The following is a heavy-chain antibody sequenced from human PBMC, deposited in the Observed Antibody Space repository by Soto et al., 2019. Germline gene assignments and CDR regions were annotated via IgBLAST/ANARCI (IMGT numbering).Heavy chain of an antibody. J-gene: IGHJ6*02. CDR3: ALTIATVTAGYYYYGMDV. Sequence: SETLSLTCAVSGGSISTSNWWSWVRQPPGKGLEWIGEVYRTGSTNYNPSLKSRVTISVDKSKNQFSLKLSSVTAADTAVYYCALTIATVTAGYYYYGMDVWGQGTTVTAP. D-gene: IGHD4-17*01. CDR1: GGSISTSNW. V-gene: IGHV4-4*02. CDR2: VYRTGST.